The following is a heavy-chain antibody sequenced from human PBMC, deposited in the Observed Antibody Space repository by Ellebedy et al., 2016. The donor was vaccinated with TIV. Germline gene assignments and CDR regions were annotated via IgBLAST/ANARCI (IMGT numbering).Heavy chain of an antibody. V-gene: IGHV3-64D*06. CDR1: GGTFSSYA. CDR3: VKAWGD. Sequence: AASVKVSCKASGGTFSSYAISWVRQAPGKGLEYVSAIVGNGGSTYYADSVKGRFTISRDNSKNTLYLQMSSLRPEDTAVYYCVKAWGDWGQGTLVTVSS. D-gene: IGHD3-16*01. CDR2: IVGNGGST. J-gene: IGHJ4*02.